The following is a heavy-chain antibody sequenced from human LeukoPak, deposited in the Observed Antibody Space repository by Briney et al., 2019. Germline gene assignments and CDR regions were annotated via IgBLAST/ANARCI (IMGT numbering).Heavy chain of an antibody. J-gene: IGHJ6*02. CDR1: GGSISSGGYY. D-gene: IGHD1-26*01. V-gene: IGHV4-30-2*01. Sequence: PSQTLSLTCTVSGGSISSGGYYWSWIRQPPGKGLEWIGYIYHSGSTNYNPSLKSRVTISVDKSKNQFSLKLSSVTAADTAVYYCARVQGDYYYYGMDVWGQGTTVTVSS. CDR2: IYHSGST. CDR3: ARVQGDYYYYGMDV.